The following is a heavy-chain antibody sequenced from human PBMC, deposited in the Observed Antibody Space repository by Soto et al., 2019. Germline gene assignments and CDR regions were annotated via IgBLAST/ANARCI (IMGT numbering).Heavy chain of an antibody. CDR3: ARHTPFIAVALYYYYGMDV. J-gene: IGHJ6*02. D-gene: IGHD6-19*01. V-gene: IGHV5-10-1*01. Sequence: PGESLKISCKGSGYSLTSYWISWVRQMPGKGLEWMGRIDPSDSYTNYSPSFQGHVTISADKSISTAYLQWSSLKASDTAMYYCARHTPFIAVALYYYYGMDVWGQGTTVTVSS. CDR2: IDPSDSYT. CDR1: GYSLTSYW.